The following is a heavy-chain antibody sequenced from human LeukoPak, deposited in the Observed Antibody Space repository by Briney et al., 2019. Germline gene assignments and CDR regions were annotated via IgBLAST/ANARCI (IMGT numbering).Heavy chain of an antibody. J-gene: IGHJ4*02. D-gene: IGHD5-18*01. V-gene: IGHV4-39*01. CDR2: IYYSGTT. CDR3: ARHSQYSYGLLYFFDF. CDR1: SGSVSSSSYY. Sequence: KTSETLSLTCTVSSGSVSSSSYYWGWIRQPPGKGLEWIGSIYYSGTTYYNPSLKSRVTICVDTSKNQFSLKLRSVTAADTAVYYCARHSQYSYGLLYFFDFWGQGTLVTVSS.